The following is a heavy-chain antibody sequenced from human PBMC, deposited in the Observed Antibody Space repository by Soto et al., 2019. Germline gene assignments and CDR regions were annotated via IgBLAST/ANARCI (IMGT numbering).Heavy chain of an antibody. V-gene: IGHV2-5*02. CDR3: VRNWRYYGGDYYYGMDA. Sequence: ITLKESGPTLVKPTQTLTLTCTFSGFSLNTGGVGVGWVRQPRGKAMEWLALIYWDDDERYRPSLRSRLNITEDTIKNQVVLTMTNMDPEDTATYYCVRNWRYYGGDYYYGMDAWGQGTTVTVSS. J-gene: IGHJ6*02. CDR2: IYWDDDE. CDR1: GFSLNTGGVG. D-gene: IGHD3-10*01.